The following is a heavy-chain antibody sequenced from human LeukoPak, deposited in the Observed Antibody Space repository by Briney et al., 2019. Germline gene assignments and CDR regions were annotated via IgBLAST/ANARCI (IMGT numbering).Heavy chain of an antibody. CDR2: ISDNGERT. CDR3: AKERGVSKPFDY. D-gene: IGHD2-8*02. CDR1: GFTFSTYG. Sequence: TGGSLRLSCAVSGFTFSTYGMNWVRQAPAKGREWVSAISDNGERTYYADSVKGRFTISRDNSKSTLYLQMNSLRAEDTAVYYCAKERGVSKPFDYWGQGTLVTVSS. J-gene: IGHJ4*02. V-gene: IGHV3-23*01.